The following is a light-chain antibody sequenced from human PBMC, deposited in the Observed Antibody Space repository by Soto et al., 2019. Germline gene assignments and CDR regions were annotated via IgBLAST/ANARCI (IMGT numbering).Light chain of an antibody. V-gene: IGKV1-12*01. CDR1: QDIHTW. CDR3: QQANSFPFT. Sequence: MQMTQSPSSVSASLGDRVTITCRASQDIHTWIAWYQQKPGQAPKLRIYGTSIFQSAVPSRFSGSESGTDFTLSISSLQTEDFATYYCQQANSFPFTFGTGTKVDVK. J-gene: IGKJ3*01. CDR2: GTS.